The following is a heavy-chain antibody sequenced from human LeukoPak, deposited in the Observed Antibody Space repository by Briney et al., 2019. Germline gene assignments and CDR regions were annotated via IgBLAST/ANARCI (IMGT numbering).Heavy chain of an antibody. D-gene: IGHD6-13*01. CDR2: ISYDGSDK. V-gene: IGHV3-30*04. J-gene: IGHJ4*02. Sequence: PGRSLRLSCAASGFAFSSYAMYWVRQAPGKGLEWVAVISYDGSDKFYADSVKGRFTISRDSSKNTLYLQMNSLRPEDTAVYYCAGGYYFDYWGQGTLVTVSS. CDR1: GFAFSSYA. CDR3: AGGYYFDY.